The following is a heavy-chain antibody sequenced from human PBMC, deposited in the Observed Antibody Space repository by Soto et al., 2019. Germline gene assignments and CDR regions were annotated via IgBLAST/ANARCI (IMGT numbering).Heavy chain of an antibody. J-gene: IGHJ4*02. CDR3: ARDKITGLFDY. D-gene: IGHD2-8*02. CDR2: IYYSGSP. CDR1: AGSISSTTYY. Sequence: PSETLSLTCIVSAGSISSTTYYWGWIRQPPGKGLEWIGSIYYSGSPSYNPSLKSRVTISVDASKDQFSLRLSSVTAADTGVYYCARDKITGLFDYWGQGTLVTVSS. V-gene: IGHV4-39*02.